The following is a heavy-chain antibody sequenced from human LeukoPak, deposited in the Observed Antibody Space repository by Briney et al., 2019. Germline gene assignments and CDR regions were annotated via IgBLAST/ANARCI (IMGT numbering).Heavy chain of an antibody. Sequence: SETLSLTCTVSGDSISNYYLSWIRQPPGKGLEWIGYISYSGSTDYNPSLRSRVDISVDTSKNQLSLRLTSVTAAETAVYYCARRREPNMAMAALDYWGHGTLVTVSS. CDR3: ARRREPNMAMAALDY. D-gene: IGHD6-19*01. CDR1: GDSISNYY. CDR2: ISYSGST. V-gene: IGHV4-59*01. J-gene: IGHJ4*01.